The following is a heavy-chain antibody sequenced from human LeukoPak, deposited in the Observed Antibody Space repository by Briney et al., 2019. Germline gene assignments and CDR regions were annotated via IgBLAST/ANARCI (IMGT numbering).Heavy chain of an antibody. J-gene: IGHJ4*02. D-gene: IGHD3-22*01. CDR2: ISGNGGST. V-gene: IGHV3-23*01. CDR1: GFTFSSYA. Sequence: AGGSLRLSCAASGFTFSSYAMSWVRQAPGKGLEWVSAISGNGGSTYYADSVKGRFTISRDNSKNTLYLQMNSLRAEDTAVYYCAKKVYYDSSGYIDYWGQGTLVTVSS. CDR3: AKKVYYDSSGYIDY.